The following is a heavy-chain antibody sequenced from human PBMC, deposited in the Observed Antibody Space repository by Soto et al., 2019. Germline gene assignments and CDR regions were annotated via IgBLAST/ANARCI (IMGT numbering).Heavy chain of an antibody. CDR1: GYSFTIYW. Sequence: PGESLKISCNGSGYSFTIYWISWVRQMPGKGLEWMGRIDPSDSYTNYSPSFQGHVTISADKSISTAYLQWSSLKASDTAMYYCAIIAVAGTDYYYGMDVWGQGTTVTVSS. V-gene: IGHV5-10-1*01. CDR3: AIIAVAGTDYYYGMDV. CDR2: IDPSDSYT. D-gene: IGHD6-19*01. J-gene: IGHJ6*02.